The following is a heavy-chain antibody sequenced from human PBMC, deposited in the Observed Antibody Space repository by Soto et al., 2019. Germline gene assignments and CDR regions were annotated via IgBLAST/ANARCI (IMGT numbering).Heavy chain of an antibody. D-gene: IGHD3-10*02. J-gene: IGHJ6*02. V-gene: IGHV1-3*01. CDR2: INAGNGNT. CDR3: ARCILRSDYYYYGMDV. CDR1: GYTFTSYA. Sequence: QVQLVQSGAEVKKPGASAKVSCKASGYTFTSYAMHWVRQAPGQRLEWMGWINAGNGNTKYSQKFQGRVTITRDTSASTAYMELSSLRSEDTAVYYCARCILRSDYYYYGMDVWGQGTTVTVSS.